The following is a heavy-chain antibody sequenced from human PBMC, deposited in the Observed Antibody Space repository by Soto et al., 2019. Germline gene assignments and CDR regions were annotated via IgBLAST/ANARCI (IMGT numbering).Heavy chain of an antibody. V-gene: IGHV4-30-2*01. CDR1: GGSISSGGYS. CDR2: IYHSGST. Sequence: QLQLQESGSGLVKPSQTLSLTCAVSGGSISSGGYSWSWIRQPPGKGLEWIGYIYHSGSTYYNPSPKSRVTISVDRSQNQFSLKLSSVTAADTAVYYCARWHTYYGMDVWGQGTTVTVSS. CDR3: ARWHTYYGMDV. J-gene: IGHJ6*02. D-gene: IGHD2-21*01.